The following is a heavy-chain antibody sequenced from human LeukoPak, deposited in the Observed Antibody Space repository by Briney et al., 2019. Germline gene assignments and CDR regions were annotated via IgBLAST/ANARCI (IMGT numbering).Heavy chain of an antibody. CDR1: GFTFDDYA. CDR3: AKGELRGCSSTSCYVFFDY. D-gene: IGHD2-2*01. V-gene: IGHV3-9*01. Sequence: GGSLRLSCAASGFTFDDYAMHWVRQAPGKGLEWVSGISWNSGSIGYADSVKGRFTISRDNAKNSLYLQMNSLRAEDTALYYCAKGELRGCSSTSCYVFFDYWGQGTLVTVSS. CDR2: ISWNSGSI. J-gene: IGHJ4*02.